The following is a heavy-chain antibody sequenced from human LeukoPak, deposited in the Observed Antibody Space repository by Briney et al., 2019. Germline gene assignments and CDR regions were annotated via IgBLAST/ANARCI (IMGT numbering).Heavy chain of an antibody. J-gene: IGHJ4*02. Sequence: GGSLRLACAASGFTFRNYAMHWVRPAPGRGLEWMALISYDGSNTWYADSVQGRFTLSRDNSNSTLCLQMSSVKNEDTSLYYLVRSHPSDTSGWSNPYFDNWGQGTRVTVSS. CDR2: ISYDGSNT. D-gene: IGHD3-22*01. CDR1: GFTFRNYA. V-gene: IGHV3-30*15. CDR3: VRSHPSDTSGWSNPYFDN.